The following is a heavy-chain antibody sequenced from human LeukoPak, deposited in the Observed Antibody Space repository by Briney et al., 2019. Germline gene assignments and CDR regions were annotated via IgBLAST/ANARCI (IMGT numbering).Heavy chain of an antibody. CDR2: ICAYNGNT. D-gene: IGHD3-10*01. V-gene: IGHV1-18*01. CDR3: VRDSPDGSGTYYNDSPDY. J-gene: IGHJ4*02. CDR1: GSTFSCYG. Sequence: GAAVNVSCKASGSTFSCYGISWVRQAPGQGLEWMGWICAYNGNTNYRQKLQGRVTMTTDTSTSTAYMDLRSLRSDDTAIYYCVRDSPDGSGTYYNDSPDYWGQGTLVTVSS.